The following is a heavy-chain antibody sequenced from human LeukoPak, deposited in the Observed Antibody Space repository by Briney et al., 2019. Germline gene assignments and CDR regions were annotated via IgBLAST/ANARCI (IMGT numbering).Heavy chain of an antibody. D-gene: IGHD3-22*01. J-gene: IGHJ4*02. CDR3: ASYDSSGYHPPLFDY. Sequence: SETLSLTCTVSGGSISSYYWSWIRQPPGKGLEWIGYIYYSGSTNYNPSLKSRVTISVDTSKNQFSLKLSSVTAADTAVYYCASYDSSGYHPPLFDYWGQGTLVTVSS. CDR2: IYYSGST. V-gene: IGHV4-59*01. CDR1: GGSISSYY.